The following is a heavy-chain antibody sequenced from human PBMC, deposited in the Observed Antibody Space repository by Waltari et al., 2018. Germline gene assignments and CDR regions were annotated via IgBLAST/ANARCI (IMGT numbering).Heavy chain of an antibody. V-gene: IGHV3-48*04. D-gene: IGHD2-21*01. CDR2: SSSSSSTI. CDR3: SSYSDFDY. Sequence: EVQLVESGGGLVQPGGSLRLSCAASGFTFSSYSMNWVRQAPGKGLEWVSYSSSSSSTIYYADSVKGRFTISRDNAKNSLYLQMNSLRAEDTAVYYCSSYSDFDYWGQGTLVTVSS. CDR1: GFTFSSYS. J-gene: IGHJ4*02.